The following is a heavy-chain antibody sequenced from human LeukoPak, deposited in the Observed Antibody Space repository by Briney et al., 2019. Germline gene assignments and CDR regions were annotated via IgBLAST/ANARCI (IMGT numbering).Heavy chain of an antibody. CDR1: GFSLSTSGVA. CDR3: AHGVVAAGNRHFDY. D-gene: IGHD6-25*01. J-gene: IGHJ4*02. CDR2: TYWNDDE. V-gene: IGHV2-5*01. Sequence: SGPTLVNPTQTLTLTCSFSGFSLSTSGVAVGWIRQPPGGALEWLAVTYWNDDERYSPSLKSRLTITRDTSKNQVVLTMTNLDPGDTATYYCAHGVVAAGNRHFDYWGQGTLVTVSS.